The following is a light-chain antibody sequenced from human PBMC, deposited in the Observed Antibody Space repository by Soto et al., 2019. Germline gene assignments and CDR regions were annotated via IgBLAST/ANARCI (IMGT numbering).Light chain of an antibody. Sequence: EIVLTQSPGTLSLSPGERATLSCRASQSVSSNYLAWYQQKPGQAPRPLIYGASSRATRIPDRFSGRGAGTNFALTISRLDSEDFALYYCQQYGRAPWTFGQGSKVEIK. V-gene: IGKV3-20*01. CDR3: QQYGRAPWT. J-gene: IGKJ1*01. CDR2: GAS. CDR1: QSVSSNY.